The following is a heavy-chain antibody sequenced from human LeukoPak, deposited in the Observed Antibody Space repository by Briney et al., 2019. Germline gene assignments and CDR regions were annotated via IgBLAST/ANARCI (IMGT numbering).Heavy chain of an antibody. CDR1: GGSFSGYY. Sequence: SETLSLTCAVYGGSFSGYYWSWIRQPPGKGLEWIGEINHSGSTNYNPSLTRRVTISVDTSKNQFFLKLSSVTAADTAVYYCARGRLRYFDWLLSPDFDYWGQGTLVTVSS. J-gene: IGHJ4*02. D-gene: IGHD3-9*01. V-gene: IGHV4-34*01. CDR3: ARGRLRYFDWLLSPDFDY. CDR2: INHSGST.